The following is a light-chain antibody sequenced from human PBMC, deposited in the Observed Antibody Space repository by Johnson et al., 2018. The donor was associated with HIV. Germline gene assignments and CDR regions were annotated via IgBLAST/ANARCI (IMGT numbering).Light chain of an antibody. CDR3: GTWDSSLSAHYV. Sequence: QSVLTQPPSVSAAPGQKVTISCSGSSSNIGNNYVSWYQQLPGTAPKLLIYENNKRPSGIPDRFSCSKSGTSATLGITGLQTGDEADYYCGTWDSSLSAHYVFGTGTKVTVL. CDR2: ENN. V-gene: IGLV1-51*02. CDR1: SSNIGNNY. J-gene: IGLJ1*01.